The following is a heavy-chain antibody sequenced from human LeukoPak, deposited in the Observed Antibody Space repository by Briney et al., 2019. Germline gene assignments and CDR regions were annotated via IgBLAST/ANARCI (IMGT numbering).Heavy chain of an antibody. V-gene: IGHV3-48*01. D-gene: IGHD3-10*01. CDR2: FSPSGGLT. CDR1: GFTFRTYV. J-gene: IGHJ5*02. CDR3: TKALYEGSVSQGEDL. Sequence: GGSLRLSCVVSGFTFRTYVMNWVRQAPGKGLEWVSNFSPSGGLTHYADSVKGRYTISRDNSKNPLYLQMHSLRVEDTAVYYFTKALYEGSVSQGEDLWGQGTLVTVSS.